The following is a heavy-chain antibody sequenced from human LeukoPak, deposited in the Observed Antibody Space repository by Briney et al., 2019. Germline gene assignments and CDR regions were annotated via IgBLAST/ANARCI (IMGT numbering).Heavy chain of an antibody. V-gene: IGHV4-30-2*01. CDR3: ARGPGIAVAGTRYYYYYGMDV. J-gene: IGHJ6*02. CDR2: IYDSGST. D-gene: IGHD6-19*01. Sequence: SQTLSLTCAVSGGSVSSGGYSWSWIRQPPGKGLEWIGYIYDSGSTYYNPSLKSRVTISLDRSKNQFSLKLSSVTAADAAVYYCARGPGIAVAGTRYYYYYGMDVWGQGTTVTVSS. CDR1: GGSVSSGGYS.